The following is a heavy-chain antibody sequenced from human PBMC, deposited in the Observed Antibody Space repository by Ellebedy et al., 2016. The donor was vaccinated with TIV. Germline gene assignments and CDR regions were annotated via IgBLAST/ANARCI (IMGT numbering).Heavy chain of an antibody. CDR3: ARVRYNWNRNGMDV. Sequence: GSLRLXCAVSGGSISRSRYYWSWIRQPPGKGLEWIGYIYYSGSTNYNPSLKSRVTISVDTSKNQFSLKLSSVTAADTAVYYCARVRYNWNRNGMDVWGQGTTVTVSS. CDR2: IYYSGST. CDR1: GGSISRSRYY. J-gene: IGHJ6*02. D-gene: IGHD1-1*01. V-gene: IGHV4-61*05.